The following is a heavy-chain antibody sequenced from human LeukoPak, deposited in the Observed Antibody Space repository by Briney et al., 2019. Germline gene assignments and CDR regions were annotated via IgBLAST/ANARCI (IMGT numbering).Heavy chain of an antibody. D-gene: IGHD1-26*01. V-gene: IGHV3-23*01. CDR2: IRGSGGST. CDR3: ANSDSGTYLYYFDY. CDR1: GFTFSSYA. Sequence: GGSLRLSCAASGFTFSSYAMSWVRQAPGKGLEWVSAIRGSGGSTYYADSVKGRFTISRDNSKNTLYLQMNSLRAEDTAVYYCANSDSGTYLYYFDYWGQGPLVTVSS. J-gene: IGHJ4*02.